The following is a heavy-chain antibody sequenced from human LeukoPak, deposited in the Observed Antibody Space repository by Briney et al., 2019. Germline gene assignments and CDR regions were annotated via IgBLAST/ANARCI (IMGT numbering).Heavy chain of an antibody. Sequence: GGSLRLSCAASGFTFDDYAMHWVRQAPGKGLEWVSGISGSGGSTYYADSVKGRFTISRDNSKNTLYLQMNSLRAEDTAVYYCAKAVGATTLYYFDYWGQGTLVTVSS. CDR3: AKAVGATTLYYFDY. V-gene: IGHV3-23*01. CDR1: GFTFDDYA. D-gene: IGHD1-26*01. CDR2: ISGSGGST. J-gene: IGHJ4*02.